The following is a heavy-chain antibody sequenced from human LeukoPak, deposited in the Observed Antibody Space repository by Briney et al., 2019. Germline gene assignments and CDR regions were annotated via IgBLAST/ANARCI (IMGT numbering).Heavy chain of an antibody. J-gene: IGHJ6*03. V-gene: IGHV1-8*03. CDR3: ARTSYYDFWSGYLDYYYMDV. Sequence: ASVKVSCKASGYTFTSYDINWVRQATGQGLGWMGWMNPNSGNTGYAQKFQGRVTITRNTSISTAYMELSSLRSEDTAVYYCARTSYYDFWSGYLDYYYMDVWGKGTTVTVSS. CDR2: MNPNSGNT. D-gene: IGHD3-3*01. CDR1: GYTFTSYD.